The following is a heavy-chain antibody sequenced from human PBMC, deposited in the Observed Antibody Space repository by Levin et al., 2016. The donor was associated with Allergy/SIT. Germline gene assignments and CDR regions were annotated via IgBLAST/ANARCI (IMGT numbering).Heavy chain of an antibody. CDR2: VWYDANNK. D-gene: IGHD6-6*01. CDR1: GFNFKIYG. V-gene: IGHV3-33*03. J-gene: IGHJ6*02. Sequence: GGSLRLSCATSGFNFKIYGLHWVRQAPGKGLEWVAVVWYDANNKYYADSVKGRFTISRDNAKKSLYLQMNSLRPEDTALYYCAKDRDGDYYYGMDVWGQGTTVTVSS. CDR3: AKDRDGDYYYGMDV.